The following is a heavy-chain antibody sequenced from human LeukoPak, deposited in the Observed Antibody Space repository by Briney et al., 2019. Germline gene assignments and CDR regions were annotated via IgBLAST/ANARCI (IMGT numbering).Heavy chain of an antibody. V-gene: IGHV3-30-3*01. D-gene: IGHD4-17*01. J-gene: IGHJ4*02. CDR1: GFTFSSYA. Sequence: GGSLRLSCAASGFTFSSYAMHWVRQAPGKGLEWVAVISYDGSNKYYADSVKGRFTISRDNSKNTLYLQMNSLRAEDTAVYSCARGTVTAPDYWGQGTLVTVSS. CDR2: ISYDGSNK. CDR3: ARGTVTAPDY.